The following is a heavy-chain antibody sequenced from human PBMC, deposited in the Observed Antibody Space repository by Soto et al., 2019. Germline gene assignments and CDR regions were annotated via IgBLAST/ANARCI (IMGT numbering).Heavy chain of an antibody. CDR3: ARSASGRYDMDV. D-gene: IGHD3-10*01. CDR1: GGSISSYY. V-gene: IGHV4-59*08. J-gene: IGHJ6*02. CDR2: IYYSGST. Sequence: PSETLSLTCTVSGGSISSYYWSWIRQPPGKGLEWIGYIYYSGSTNYNPSLKSRVTTSVNTSKNQFSLKLSTVTAADAAVYYCARSASGRYDMDVWGQGTTVTVSS.